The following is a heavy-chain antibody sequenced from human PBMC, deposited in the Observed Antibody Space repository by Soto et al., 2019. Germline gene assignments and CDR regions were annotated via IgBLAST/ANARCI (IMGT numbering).Heavy chain of an antibody. D-gene: IGHD6-19*01. CDR1: GGSFSGYY. V-gene: IGHV4-59*01. Sequence: PSETLSLTCAVYGGSFSGYYWSWIRQPPGKGLEWIGYIYHSGSTNYNPSLKSRVTISVDTSKNQFSLKLSSVTAADTAVYYCARGSRLAVAGDYWGQGTLVTVSS. CDR2: IYHSGST. CDR3: ARGSRLAVAGDY. J-gene: IGHJ4*02.